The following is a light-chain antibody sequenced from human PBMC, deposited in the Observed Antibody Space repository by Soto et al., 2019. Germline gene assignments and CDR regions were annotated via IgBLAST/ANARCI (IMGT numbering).Light chain of an antibody. CDR3: QQYNNWPPWT. CDR1: QSVSSN. J-gene: IGKJ1*01. V-gene: IGKV3-15*01. CDR2: GAS. Sequence: EIEMTQSPVTLSVSPGERATLSCRASQSVSSNLAWYQQKPGQAPRLLIYGASTRATGIPARFSGSGSGTEFTLTISSLQSEDFAVYYCQQYNNWPPWTFGQGTKVDIK.